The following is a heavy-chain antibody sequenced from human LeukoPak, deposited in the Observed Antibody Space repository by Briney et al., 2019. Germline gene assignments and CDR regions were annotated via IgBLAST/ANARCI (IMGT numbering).Heavy chain of an antibody. CDR3: VGSGDLSY. Sequence: GGSLRLSCAASGFTFSSYAMSWVRQAPGKGLEWVSVISGGGHNTYYADSVKGRFTISRDNSKNTLYLQMNSLRAEDTAVYYCVGSGDLSYWGQGTLVTVSS. V-gene: IGHV3-23*01. CDR1: GFTFSSYA. J-gene: IGHJ4*02. CDR2: ISGGGHNT. D-gene: IGHD3-10*01.